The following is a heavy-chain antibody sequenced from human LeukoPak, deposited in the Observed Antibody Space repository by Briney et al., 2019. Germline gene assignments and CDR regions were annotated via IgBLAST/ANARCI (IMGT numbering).Heavy chain of an antibody. V-gene: IGHV3-30*04. Sequence: GGSLRLSCAASGFTFSSYAMHWVRQAPGKGLEWVAVISYDGSNKYYADSVKGRFTISRDDSKNTLYLQMNSLRAVDTAVYYCARAVSTVTTGYYYYYMDVWGKGTTVTVSS. D-gene: IGHD4-11*01. CDR1: GFTFSSYA. CDR3: ARAVSTVTTGYYYYYMDV. J-gene: IGHJ6*03. CDR2: ISYDGSNK.